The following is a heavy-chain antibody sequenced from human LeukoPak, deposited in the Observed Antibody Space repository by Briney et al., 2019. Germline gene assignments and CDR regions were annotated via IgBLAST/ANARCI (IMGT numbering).Heavy chain of an antibody. CDR3: ARQTGSYYENFDY. CDR2: IYYSGST. Sequence: IPSETLSLTCTVSGYSISSGYYWGWIRQPPGKGLEWIGSIYYSGSTYYNPSLKSRVTISVDTSKNQFSLKLSSVTAADTAVYYCARQTGSYYENFDYWGQGTLVTVSS. CDR1: GYSISSGYY. D-gene: IGHD3-10*01. J-gene: IGHJ4*02. V-gene: IGHV4-38-2*02.